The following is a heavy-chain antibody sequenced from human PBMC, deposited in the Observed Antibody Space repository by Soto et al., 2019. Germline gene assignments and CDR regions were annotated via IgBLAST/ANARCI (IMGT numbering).Heavy chain of an antibody. J-gene: IGHJ3*02. CDR2: ISSSGSAI. Sequence: GGSLRLSCAASGFTFSDYYMSWIRQAPGKGLEWVSYISSSGSAIYYADSVKGRFTISRDNAKSSLYLQMNSLRAEDTAVYYCATTEYSSSSGPPRYDAFDIWGPGTMVTVSS. CDR1: GFTFSDYY. CDR3: ATTEYSSSSGPPRYDAFDI. V-gene: IGHV3-11*01. D-gene: IGHD6-6*01.